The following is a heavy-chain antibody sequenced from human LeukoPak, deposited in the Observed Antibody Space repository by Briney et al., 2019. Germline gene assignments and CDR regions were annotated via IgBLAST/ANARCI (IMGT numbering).Heavy chain of an antibody. CDR3: ARLSRSTVTPLYYYYYYMDV. Sequence: GGSLRLSCAASGFTFSSYGMHWVRQAPGKGLEWVAFIRYGSYRYYADSVKGRFTISRDNAKNSLYLQMNSLRAEDTAVYYCARLSRSTVTPLYYYYYYMDVWGKGTTVTVSS. D-gene: IGHD4-11*01. V-gene: IGHV3-30*02. CDR2: IRYGSYR. CDR1: GFTFSSYG. J-gene: IGHJ6*03.